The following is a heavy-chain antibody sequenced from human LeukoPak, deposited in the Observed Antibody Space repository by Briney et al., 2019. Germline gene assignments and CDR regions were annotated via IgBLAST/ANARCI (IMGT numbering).Heavy chain of an antibody. CDR1: GFYLLNAW. CDR2: IKSRADGETT. J-gene: IGHJ4*02. V-gene: IGHV3-15*01. Sequence: GGSLRLSCAASGFYLLNAWMSWVRQAPGKGLEWVGRIKSRADGETTDYATPVRGRFTISRVDSKNTLYLQMHSPVADDAALYYCATSYYYDSSGYPRWGQGTLVTVSS. CDR3: ATSYYYDSSGYPR. D-gene: IGHD3-22*01.